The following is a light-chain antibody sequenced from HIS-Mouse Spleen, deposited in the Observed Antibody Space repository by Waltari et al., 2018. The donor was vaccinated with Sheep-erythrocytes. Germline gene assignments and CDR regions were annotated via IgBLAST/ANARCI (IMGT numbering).Light chain of an antibody. CDR1: ALPKQY. V-gene: IGLV3-25*03. CDR2: KDS. CDR3: QSADSSGTYPV. Sequence: SYELTQPPSVSVSPGQTARITCSGDALPKQYAYWYQQKPGQAPVLVIYKDSERPPGLPERFSGSSSGTTVALTIGGVQAEDEADYYCQSADSSGTYPVFGGGTKLTVL. J-gene: IGLJ2*01.